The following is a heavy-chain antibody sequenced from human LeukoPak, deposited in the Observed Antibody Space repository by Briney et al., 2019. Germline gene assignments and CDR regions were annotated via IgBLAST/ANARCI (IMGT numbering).Heavy chain of an antibody. CDR1: GFTLSNAW. CDR3: TTDSSSSVDFDY. V-gene: IGHV3-15*01. J-gene: IGHJ4*02. CDR2: IKSKTDGGTT. D-gene: IGHD6-6*01. Sequence: GGSPRLSCAASGFTLSNAWMSWVRQAPGKGLEWVGRIKSKTDGGTTDYAAPVKGRFTISRDDSKNTLYLQMNSLKTEDTAVYYCTTDSSSSVDFDYWGQGTLVTVSS.